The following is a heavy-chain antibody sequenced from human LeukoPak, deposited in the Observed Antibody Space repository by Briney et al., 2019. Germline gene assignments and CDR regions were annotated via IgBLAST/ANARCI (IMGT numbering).Heavy chain of an antibody. CDR3: ARDPDYGGNGRLGFEY. D-gene: IGHD4-23*01. Sequence: GGSLRLSCAASGFTFTAYALHWVRQAPGKGLEWVALISFDGSNKYYADSVKSRFTTSRDNSNNTLYLQMNNLRADDTAVYYCARDPDYGGNGRLGFEYWGQGTLVSVSS. V-gene: IGHV3-30-3*01. J-gene: IGHJ4*02. CDR2: ISFDGSNK. CDR1: GFTFTAYA.